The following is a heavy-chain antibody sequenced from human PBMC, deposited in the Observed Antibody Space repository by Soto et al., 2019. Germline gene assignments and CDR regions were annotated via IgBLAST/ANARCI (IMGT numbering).Heavy chain of an antibody. V-gene: IGHV4-31*03. Sequence: QVQLQESGPGLVKPSQTLSLKSIVSCDYINNAEYYWSWIRQHAGQGLEWIGYIYDSGTTCYNPSLKSRITISIDTSKNQFSLEMSSVTAADTAVYYCARVGGHAFDIRGQGTMVTVSS. CDR1: CDYINNAEYY. CDR2: IYDSGTT. J-gene: IGHJ3*02. D-gene: IGHD3-10*01. CDR3: ARVGGHAFDI.